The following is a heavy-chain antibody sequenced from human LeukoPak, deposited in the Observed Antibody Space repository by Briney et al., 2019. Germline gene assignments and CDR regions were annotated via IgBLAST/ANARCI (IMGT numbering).Heavy chain of an antibody. Sequence: SETLSLTCAVYGGSFSGYYWSWIRQPPGKGLGWIGEINHSGSTNYDPSLKSRVTISVDTSKNQFSLKLSSVTAADTAVYYCARARIAARRRTYYYYYMDVWGKGTTVTVSS. D-gene: IGHD6-6*01. CDR1: GGSFSGYY. CDR2: INHSGST. CDR3: ARARIAARRRTYYYYYMDV. J-gene: IGHJ6*03. V-gene: IGHV4-34*01.